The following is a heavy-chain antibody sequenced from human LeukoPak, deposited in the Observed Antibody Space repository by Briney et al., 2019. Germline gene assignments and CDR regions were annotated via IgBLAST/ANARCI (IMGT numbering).Heavy chain of an antibody. J-gene: IGHJ4*02. V-gene: IGHV4-59*08. CDR3: ARGGIVCTNGVCYTPYFDY. Sequence: PSETLSLTCTASGGSISSYYWSWIRQPPGKGLEWIGYIYYIGSTNYNPSLKSRVTISVDTSENQFSLKLSSVTAADTAVYYCARGGIVCTNGVCYTPYFDYWGQGTLVTVSS. CDR1: GGSISSYY. CDR2: IYYIGST. D-gene: IGHD2-8*01.